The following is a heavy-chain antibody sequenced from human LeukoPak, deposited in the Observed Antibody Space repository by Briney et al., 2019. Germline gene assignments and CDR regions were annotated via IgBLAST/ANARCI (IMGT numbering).Heavy chain of an antibody. J-gene: IGHJ3*02. CDR1: GYTFTSYG. V-gene: IGHV1-18*01. Sequence: ASVKVSCKASGYTFTSYGISWVRQAPGQGLEWMGWISAYNGNTNYAQKLQGRVTMTRDMSTSTVYMELSSLRSEDTAVFYCARSRLWSPRDAFDIWGQGTMVTVSS. CDR2: ISAYNGNT. CDR3: ARSRLWSPRDAFDI. D-gene: IGHD3-16*01.